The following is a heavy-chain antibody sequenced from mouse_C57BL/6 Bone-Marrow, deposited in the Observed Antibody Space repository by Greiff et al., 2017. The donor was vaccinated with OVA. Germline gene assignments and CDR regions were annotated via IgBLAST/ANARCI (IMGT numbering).Heavy chain of an antibody. D-gene: IGHD1-1*01. Sequence: EVKVVESEGGLVQPGSSMKLSCTASGFTFSDYYMAWVRQVPEKGLEWVANINYDGSSTYYLDSLKSRFIISRDNAKNILYLQMSSLKSEDTATYYCARENYYGSGFDYWGQGTTLTVSS. CDR1: GFTFSDYY. J-gene: IGHJ2*01. CDR2: INYDGSST. V-gene: IGHV5-16*01. CDR3: ARENYYGSGFDY.